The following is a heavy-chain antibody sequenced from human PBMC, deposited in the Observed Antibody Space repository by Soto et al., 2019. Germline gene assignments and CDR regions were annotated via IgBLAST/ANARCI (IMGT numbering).Heavy chain of an antibody. J-gene: IGHJ6*02. Sequence: PGGSLRLSCAASGFTFSSYDMHWVRQATGKGLEWVSAIGTAGDTYYPGSVKGRFTISRENAKNSLYLQMNSLRAEDTAVYYCARGRGWGYYYGMDVWGQGTTVTVSS. CDR1: GFTFSSYD. CDR2: IGTAGDT. V-gene: IGHV3-13*01. D-gene: IGHD6-19*01. CDR3: ARGRGWGYYYGMDV.